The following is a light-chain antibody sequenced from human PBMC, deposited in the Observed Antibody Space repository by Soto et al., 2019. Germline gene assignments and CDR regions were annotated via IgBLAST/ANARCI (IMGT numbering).Light chain of an antibody. Sequence: QSVLTQLASVSRFARQSIAIFCTRIRTDVDGYDYVSWYQQHPGQAPQLIIYDVSNRPSGVSNRFSGSKSGNTASLTISGLQAEDEADYYCSSYTSSSTFYVFGTGTKVTVL. CDR1: RTDVDGYDY. V-gene: IGLV2-14*03. J-gene: IGLJ1*01. CDR3: SSYTSSSTFYV. CDR2: DVS.